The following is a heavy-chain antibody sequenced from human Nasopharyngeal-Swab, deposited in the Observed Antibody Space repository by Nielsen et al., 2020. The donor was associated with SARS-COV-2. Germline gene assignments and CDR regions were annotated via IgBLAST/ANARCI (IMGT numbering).Heavy chain of an antibody. V-gene: IGHV3-9*01. CDR2: ISWNSGRI. CDR3: AKDVGIAVAGSGFDY. D-gene: IGHD6-19*01. J-gene: IGHJ4*02. Sequence: GGSLRLSCAASGFTFDDYAMHWVRQVPGKGLEWVSGISWNSGRIGYADSVKGRFTISRDNAENSLYLQMNSLRAEDTAFYYCAKDVGIAVAGSGFDYWGQGALATVSS. CDR1: GFTFDDYA.